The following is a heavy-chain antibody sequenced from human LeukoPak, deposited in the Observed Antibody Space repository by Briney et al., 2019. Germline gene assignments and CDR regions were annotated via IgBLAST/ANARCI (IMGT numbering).Heavy chain of an antibody. J-gene: IGHJ5*02. Sequence: ASVKVSCKASGYTFTTYPMVWVRQAPGQGLEWMGWINMNTGNPTYVQGFTGRFVFSLDTSVSTAYLQISSPKAEDTAVYYCARGGGLGYCSSTSCSGSFDPWGQGTLVTVSS. CDR3: ARGGGLGYCSSTSCSGSFDP. D-gene: IGHD2-2*01. CDR2: INMNTGNP. V-gene: IGHV7-4-1*02. CDR1: GYTFTTYP.